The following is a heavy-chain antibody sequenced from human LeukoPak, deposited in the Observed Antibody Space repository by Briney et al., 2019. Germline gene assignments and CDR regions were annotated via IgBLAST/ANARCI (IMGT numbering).Heavy chain of an antibody. CDR1: GGSFSGYY. CDR3: ARGYCTNAVCSLGPTQA. Sequence: SETLSLTCAVYGGSFSGYYWSWIRQPPGKGLEWIGEINHSGSTNYNPSLKSRVTISVDTSKNQSSLKLSSVTAADTAVYYCARGYCTNAVCSLGPTQAWGQGTLVTVSS. CDR2: INHSGST. V-gene: IGHV4-34*01. D-gene: IGHD2-8*01. J-gene: IGHJ4*02.